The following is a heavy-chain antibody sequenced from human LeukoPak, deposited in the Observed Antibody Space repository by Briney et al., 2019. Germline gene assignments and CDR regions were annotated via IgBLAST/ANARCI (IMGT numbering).Heavy chain of an antibody. CDR2: INPNSGGT. CDR3: ARDGHRRYYYDSSGREHAFDI. J-gene: IGHJ3*02. CDR1: GYTFTDYY. Sequence: ASVKVSCKASGYTFTDYYMHWVRQAPGQGLEWMGWINPNSGGTNYAQKFQGRITMTRDTSISTAYMELSRLRSDDTAVYYCARDGHRRYYYDSSGREHAFDIWGQGTMVTVSS. V-gene: IGHV1-2*02. D-gene: IGHD3-22*01.